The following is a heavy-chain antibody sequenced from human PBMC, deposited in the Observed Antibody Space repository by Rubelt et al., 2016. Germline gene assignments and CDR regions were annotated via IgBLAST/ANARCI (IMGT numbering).Heavy chain of an antibody. J-gene: IGHJ4*02. CDR2: INPNSGGT. Sequence: QVQLVQSGAEVKKPGASVKVSCKASGYTFTGYYMHWVRQAPGQGLECVGRINPNSGGTNYAQNNHGWVNMASDTSITTAYLELSGRRSDDTAVFYCAGGSSSGWYIDSWGQGTLVTVSS. V-gene: IGHV1-2*04. CDR1: GYTFTGYY. CDR3: AGGSSSGWYIDS. D-gene: IGHD6-19*01.